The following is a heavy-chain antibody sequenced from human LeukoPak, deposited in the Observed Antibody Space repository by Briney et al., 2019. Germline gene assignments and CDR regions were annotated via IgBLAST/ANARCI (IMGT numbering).Heavy chain of an antibody. D-gene: IGHD6-19*01. J-gene: IGHJ4*01. CDR2: ISYDGSEK. Sequence: PGRSLRLSCAASGFTFSSYGIHWVRQGPGKGLEWVSVISYDGSEKYYADSVKGRFTISRDNSKNTLYLQMNSLRAEDTAVYYCAKDLSSGWYPYYFDFWGRGTLVTVSS. CDR1: GFTFSSYG. CDR3: AKDLSSGWYPYYFDF. V-gene: IGHV3-30*18.